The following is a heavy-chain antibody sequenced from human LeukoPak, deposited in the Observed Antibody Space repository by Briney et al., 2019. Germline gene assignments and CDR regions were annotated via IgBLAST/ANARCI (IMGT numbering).Heavy chain of an antibody. CDR3: ARGAPAVAGRTFDY. D-gene: IGHD6-19*01. CDR2: IYYSGST. J-gene: IGHJ4*02. CDR1: GGSISSYY. Sequence: SSETLSLTCTVSGGSISSYYWSWIRQPPGKGLEWIGYIYYSGSTNYNPSLKSRVTISVDTSKNQFSLKLSSVTAADTAVYYCARGAPAVAGRTFDYWGQGTLVTVSS. V-gene: IGHV4-59*01.